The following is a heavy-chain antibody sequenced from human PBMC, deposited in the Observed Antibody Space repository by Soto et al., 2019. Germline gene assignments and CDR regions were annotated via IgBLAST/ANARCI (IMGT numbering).Heavy chain of an antibody. J-gene: IGHJ4*02. CDR1: GFTFTNYW. Sequence: PGGSLRLSCAASGFTFTNYWMHWVRQVPGKGLVWVSRIDGVGTGTSYSDSVRGRFTISRDNAENMLYLQMDSLRAEDTAVYCCTTVFEYWGQGTLVPVSS. V-gene: IGHV3-74*01. CDR2: IDGVGTGT. CDR3: TTVFEY.